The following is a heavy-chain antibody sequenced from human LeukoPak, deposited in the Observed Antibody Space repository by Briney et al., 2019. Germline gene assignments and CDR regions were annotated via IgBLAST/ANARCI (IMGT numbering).Heavy chain of an antibody. CDR2: IYYSGSP. CDR3: ARGPTSGVAVTNLGFDY. Sequence: SQTLSLTCTVSGGSISSGGYYWSWIRQHPGKGLEWIGYIYYSGSPYYNPSLKSRVTISVDTSKNQFSLKLSSVTAADTAVYYCARGPTSGVAVTNLGFDYWGQGTLVTVSS. V-gene: IGHV4-31*03. D-gene: IGHD2-21*02. CDR1: GGSISSGGYY. J-gene: IGHJ4*02.